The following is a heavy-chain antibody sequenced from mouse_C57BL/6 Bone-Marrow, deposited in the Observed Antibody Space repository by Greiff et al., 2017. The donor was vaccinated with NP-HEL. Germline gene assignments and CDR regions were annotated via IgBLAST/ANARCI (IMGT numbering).Heavy chain of an antibody. CDR1: GYTFTDYN. D-gene: IGHD1-1*01. CDR3: ARTPSSPYYYAMDY. V-gene: IGHV1-18*01. CDR2: INPNNGGT. Sequence: VQLQQSGPELVKPGASVKIPCKASGYTFTDYNMDWVKQSHGKSLEWIGDINPNNGGTIYNQKFKGKATLTVDKSSSTAYMELRSLTSEDTAVYYCARTPSSPYYYAMDYWGQGTSVTVSS. J-gene: IGHJ4*01.